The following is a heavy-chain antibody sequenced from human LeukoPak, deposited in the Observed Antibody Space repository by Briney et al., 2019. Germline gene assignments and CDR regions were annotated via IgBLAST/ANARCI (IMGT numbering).Heavy chain of an antibody. CDR3: ARLMGITMVRGVIITHGYFDY. D-gene: IGHD3-10*01. CDR1: EYSFTSYW. Sequence: GESLKISCKGSEYSFTSYWIGWVRQMPGKGLEWMGIIYPGDSDTRYSPSFQGQVTISADKSISTAYLQWSSLEASDTAMYYCARLMGITMVRGVIITHGYFDYWGQGTLVTVSS. CDR2: IYPGDSDT. V-gene: IGHV5-51*01. J-gene: IGHJ4*02.